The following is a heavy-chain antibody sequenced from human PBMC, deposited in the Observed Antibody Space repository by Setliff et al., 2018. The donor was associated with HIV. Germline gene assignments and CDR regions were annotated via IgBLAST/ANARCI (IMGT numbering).Heavy chain of an antibody. V-gene: IGHV3-74*01. D-gene: IGHD5-18*01. Sequence: GGSLRLSCEASEFTFSDSWMHWVRQVPGQGLVWVSTINSDGSTTSYADSVKGRFTISRDNSKNTLYLQMNSLRAEDTAVYYCAKGPGYSYGYAYYFDYWGQGTLVTVS. J-gene: IGHJ4*02. CDR3: AKGPGYSYGYAYYFDY. CDR1: EFTFSDSW. CDR2: INSDGSTT.